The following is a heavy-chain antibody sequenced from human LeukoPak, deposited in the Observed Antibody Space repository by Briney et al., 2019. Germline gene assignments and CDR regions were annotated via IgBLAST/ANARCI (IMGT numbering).Heavy chain of an antibody. CDR1: GGSITSYH. D-gene: IGHD2-2*01. CDR2: IYYSGST. J-gene: IGHJ4*02. V-gene: IGHV4-59*01. CDR3: ASSLCTSTSCYALDY. Sequence: PSETLSLTCTVSGGSITSYHWSWIRQPPGKGLEWIGYIYYSGSTNYNPSLKSRVTISVDTSKSQFSLKLSSVTAADTALYYCASSLCTSTSCYALDYWGQGTLVTVSS.